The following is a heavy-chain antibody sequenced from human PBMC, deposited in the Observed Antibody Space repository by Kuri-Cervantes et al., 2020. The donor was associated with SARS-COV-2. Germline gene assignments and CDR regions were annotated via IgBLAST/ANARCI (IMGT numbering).Heavy chain of an antibody. J-gene: IGHJ6*04. Sequence: SETLSLTCSVSGDSISSSAYYWGWIRQPPGKGLEWIGNIYYSGSTHYNPPLKSRVTIFVDTSNNHFSLRLNSVSAADTAVYYCARPGGFLDVWGKGTTVTDSS. CDR3: ARPGGFLDV. CDR1: GDSISSSAYY. CDR2: IYYSGST. V-gene: IGHV4-39*02. D-gene: IGHD4-23*01.